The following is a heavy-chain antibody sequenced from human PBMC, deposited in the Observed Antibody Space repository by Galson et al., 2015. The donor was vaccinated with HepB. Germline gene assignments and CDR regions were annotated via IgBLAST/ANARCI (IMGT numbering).Heavy chain of an antibody. D-gene: IGHD3-10*01. J-gene: IGHJ4*02. CDR1: GFTFTHYA. CDR2: ISASGDKT. CDR3: AKRILNYYFDY. V-gene: IGHV3-23*01. Sequence: SLRLSCAASGFTFTHYAMNWVRQAPGKGLEWVSSISASGDKTFYADSVKGRFTVSRDNSKNTLYVQMNSLRAEDTAIYYCAKRILNYYFDYWGQGTLVTVSS.